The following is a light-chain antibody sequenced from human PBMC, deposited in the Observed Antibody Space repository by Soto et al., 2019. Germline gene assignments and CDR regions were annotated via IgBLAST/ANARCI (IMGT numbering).Light chain of an antibody. Sequence: DIQMTQSPSTLSASVGDRVTITCRASQSISSWLAWYQQKPGKAPTLLMYKASNLESGVPSRFSGSGSGTEFTLTISSLQPDDFAAYHCQQYNNCPITFGGGTKVEIK. CDR1: QSISSW. V-gene: IGKV1-5*03. J-gene: IGKJ4*01. CDR2: KAS. CDR3: QQYNNCPIT.